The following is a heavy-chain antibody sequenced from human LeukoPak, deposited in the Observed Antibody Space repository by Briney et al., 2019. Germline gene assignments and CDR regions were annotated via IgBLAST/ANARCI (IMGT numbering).Heavy chain of an antibody. Sequence: ASVKVSCKASGYTFTSYGISWVRQAPGQGLEWMGWISAYNGNTNYAQKFQGRVTMTRDTSISTAYMELSRLRSDDTAVYYCARERYYYDSSGIDYWGQGTLVTVSS. J-gene: IGHJ4*02. D-gene: IGHD3-22*01. CDR3: ARERYYYDSSGIDY. CDR1: GYTFTSYG. V-gene: IGHV1-18*01. CDR2: ISAYNGNT.